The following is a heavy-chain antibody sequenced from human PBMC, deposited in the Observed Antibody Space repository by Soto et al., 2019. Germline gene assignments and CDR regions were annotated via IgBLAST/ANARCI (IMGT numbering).Heavy chain of an antibody. Sequence: SETLSLTCTVSGGSVSSGSYYWSWIRQPPGKGLEWIGYIYYSGSTNYNPSLKSRVTISVDTSKNQFSLKLSSVTAADTAVYYCARDREQLVSGYYGMDVCGQGTTVTVSS. V-gene: IGHV4-61*01. CDR2: IYYSGST. J-gene: IGHJ6*02. D-gene: IGHD6-13*01. CDR1: GGSVSSGSYY. CDR3: ARDREQLVSGYYGMDV.